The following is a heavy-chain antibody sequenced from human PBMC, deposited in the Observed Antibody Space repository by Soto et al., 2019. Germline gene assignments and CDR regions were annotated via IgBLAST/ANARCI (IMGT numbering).Heavy chain of an antibody. CDR3: ASPLAVVVAAEVINYYYYGMDV. CDR1: GGTFSSYA. Sequence: SVKVSCKASGGTFSSYAISWVRQAPGQGLEWMGGIIPIFGTANYAQKFQGRVTITADESTSTAYMELSSLRSEDTAVYYCASPLAVVVAAEVINYYYYGMDVWGQGTTVTVSS. CDR2: IIPIFGTA. D-gene: IGHD2-15*01. V-gene: IGHV1-69*13. J-gene: IGHJ6*02.